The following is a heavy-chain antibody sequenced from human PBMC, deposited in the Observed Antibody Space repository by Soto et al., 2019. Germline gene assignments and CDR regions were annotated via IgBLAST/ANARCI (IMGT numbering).Heavy chain of an antibody. J-gene: IGHJ4*02. CDR1: GFTLSNYW. V-gene: IGHV3-74*01. Sequence: LRLSCAASGFTLSNYWMHWVRQAPGKGLVWVSRVNGDGTSTTYADSVKGRFTISTDNAKNTLYLQMNSLRAEDTAVYYCAVGKSRCFDYWGQEPRVPVSS. CDR2: VNGDGTST. CDR3: AVGKSRCFDY.